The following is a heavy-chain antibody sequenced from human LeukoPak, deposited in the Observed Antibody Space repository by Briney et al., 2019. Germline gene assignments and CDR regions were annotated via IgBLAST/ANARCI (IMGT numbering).Heavy chain of an antibody. D-gene: IGHD6-13*01. Sequence: PGGSLRLSCAASGFTFSSYGMSWVRQAPGKGLEWVSAISGSGGSTYYADSVKGRFTISRDNSKNTLYLQMNSLRAEDTAVYYCAKRGEGVSNTWYMNNWFDPWGQGTLVTVSS. CDR2: ISGSGGST. CDR3: AKRGEGVSNTWYMNNWFDP. CDR1: GFTFSSYG. V-gene: IGHV3-23*01. J-gene: IGHJ5*02.